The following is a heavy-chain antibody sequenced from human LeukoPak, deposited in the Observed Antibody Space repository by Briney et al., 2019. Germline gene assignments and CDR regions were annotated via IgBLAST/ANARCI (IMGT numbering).Heavy chain of an antibody. CDR2: ISSSSNYI. CDR1: GFTFSSYS. Sequence: GGSLRLSCAASGFTFSSYSMNWVRQAPGKGLEWVSSISSSSNYIYYADSVKGRFTISRDNAKNSLYLQMNSLRAEDTAVYYCAREKEAARYYYYYGMDVWGQGTTVTVSS. CDR3: AREKEAARYYYYYGMDV. J-gene: IGHJ6*02. V-gene: IGHV3-21*01. D-gene: IGHD6-6*01.